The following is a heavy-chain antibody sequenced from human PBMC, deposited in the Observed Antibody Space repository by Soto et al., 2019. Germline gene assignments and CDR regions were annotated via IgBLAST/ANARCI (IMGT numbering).Heavy chain of an antibody. CDR1: GGTFSSYA. D-gene: IGHD1-7*01. CDR3: ARELRGFDP. CDR2: IIPNSGNT. Sequence: ASVKVSCKASGGTFSSYAISWVRQAPGQGLEWMGGIIPNSGNTGYAQKFQGRVTMTRNTSISTAYMELSSLRSEDTAVYYCARELRGFDPWGQGTLVTVSS. J-gene: IGHJ5*02. V-gene: IGHV1-8*02.